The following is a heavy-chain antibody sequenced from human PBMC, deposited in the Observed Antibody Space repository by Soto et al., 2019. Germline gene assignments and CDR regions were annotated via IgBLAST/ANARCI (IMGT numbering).Heavy chain of an antibody. CDR3: ARHSNPFLYGSGPWDV. CDR2: IYSSGST. D-gene: IGHD3-10*01. J-gene: IGHJ6*02. Sequence: SETLSLTCTVSGGSISNSYWSWIRQSPEKGLEWIGYIYSSGSTNYNPSLNSRVTISVDTSKNQFSLKLSSLSAADTAVYYCARHSNPFLYGSGPWDVWGQGNTVTVS. CDR1: GGSISNSY. V-gene: IGHV4-59*08.